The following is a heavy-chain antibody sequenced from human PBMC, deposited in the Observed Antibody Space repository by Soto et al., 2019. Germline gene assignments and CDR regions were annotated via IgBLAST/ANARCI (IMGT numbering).Heavy chain of an antibody. CDR1: GYTFTSYY. J-gene: IGHJ3*02. Sequence: ASVKVSCKASGYTFTSYYMHWVRQAPGQGLEWMGIINPSGGSTSYAQKFQGRVTMTRDTSTSTVYMEPSSLRSEDTAVYYCARASREGSPSVYGTFDIWGQGTIVTDSS. CDR3: ARASREGSPSVYGTFDI. CDR2: INPSGGST. D-gene: IGHD3-3*01. V-gene: IGHV1-46*01.